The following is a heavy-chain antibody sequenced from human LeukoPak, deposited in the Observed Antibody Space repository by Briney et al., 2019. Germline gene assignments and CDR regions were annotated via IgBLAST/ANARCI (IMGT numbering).Heavy chain of an antibody. CDR3: ATRPGIAATDY. CDR2: IRWNSGSI. J-gene: IGHJ4*02. Sequence: QTGGSLRLSCAASGFTFDDYATHWVRQAPGKGLEWVSGIRWNSGSIGYADSVKGRFTISRDNAKNSLYLQMNSLRAQDTALYYCATRPGIAATDYWGQGTLVTVSS. V-gene: IGHV3-9*01. D-gene: IGHD6-13*01. CDR1: GFTFDDYA.